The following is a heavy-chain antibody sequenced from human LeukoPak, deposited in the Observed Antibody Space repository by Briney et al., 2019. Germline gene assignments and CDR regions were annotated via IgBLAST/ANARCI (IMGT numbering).Heavy chain of an antibody. CDR1: GGSITSRSSY. D-gene: IGHD2-15*01. J-gene: IGHJ4*02. CDR3: ARLVPPGGGDCTGSNCHTVYYFDY. V-gene: IGHV4-39*01. CDR2: IYYSGTT. Sequence: WESLSLTCPVSGGSITSRSSYWGWIRQPPGKGLEWFGTIYYSGTTYYNPSLKSRVTISIDAAKNQFSLMLTSVTAADTAVYYCARLVPPGGGDCTGSNCHTVYYFDYWGQGTLVTVSS.